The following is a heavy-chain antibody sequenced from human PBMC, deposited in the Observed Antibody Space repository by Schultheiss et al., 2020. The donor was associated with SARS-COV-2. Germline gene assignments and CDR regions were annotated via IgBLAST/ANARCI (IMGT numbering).Heavy chain of an antibody. Sequence: ASVKVSCKASGYTFTSYDINWVRQATGQGLEWMGWMNPNSGNTGYAQKFQERVTITRDMSTSTAYMELSSLRSEDTAVYYCATQGAAKGGWGQGTLVTVSS. CDR2: MNPNSGNT. CDR3: ATQGAAKGG. CDR1: GYTFTSYD. D-gene: IGHD5-18*01. J-gene: IGHJ4*02. V-gene: IGHV1-8*01.